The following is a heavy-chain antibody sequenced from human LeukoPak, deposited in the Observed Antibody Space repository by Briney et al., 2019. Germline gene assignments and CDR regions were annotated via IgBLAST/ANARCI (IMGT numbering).Heavy chain of an antibody. D-gene: IGHD3-3*01. CDR2: ISWNSGSM. CDR1: GFTFDDYA. J-gene: IGHJ4*02. Sequence: PGGSLRLSCAASGFTFDDYAMHWVRQAPGKGLEWVSGISWNSGSMGYADSVKGRFTISRDNVKNSLYLQMNSLRAEDTALYYCAKDYHYDRTYFDYWGQGTLVTVSS. CDR3: AKDYHYDRTYFDY. V-gene: IGHV3-9*01.